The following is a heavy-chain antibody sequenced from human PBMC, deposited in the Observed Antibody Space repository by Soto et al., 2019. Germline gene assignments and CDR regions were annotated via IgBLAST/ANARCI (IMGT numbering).Heavy chain of an antibody. CDR2: IYYSGST. D-gene: IGHD3-16*01. J-gene: IGHJ5*02. CDR1: GGSISSGGYY. V-gene: IGHV4-31*03. Sequence: SETLSLTCTVSGGSISSGGYYWSWIRQHPGKGLEWIGYIYYSGSTYYNPSLKSRVTISVDTSKNQLSLKLRSMTGADTAVYYCVRAPLGLGEWFDPWGQGTLVTVSS. CDR3: VRAPLGLGEWFDP.